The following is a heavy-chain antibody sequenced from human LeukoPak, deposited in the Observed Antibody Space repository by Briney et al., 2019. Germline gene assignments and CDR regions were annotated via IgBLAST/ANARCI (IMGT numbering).Heavy chain of an antibody. CDR1: GYSFISYW. CDR3: ARETRDYYGSGTNWFDP. V-gene: IGHV5-51*01. Sequence: GESLKISCKGSGYSFISYWIGWVRQMPGKGLEWMGIIYPGDSDTRYSPSFQGQVTISPDKSISTAYMELSRLRSDDTAVCYCARETRDYYGSGTNWFDPWGQGTLVTVSS. CDR2: IYPGDSDT. D-gene: IGHD3-10*01. J-gene: IGHJ5*02.